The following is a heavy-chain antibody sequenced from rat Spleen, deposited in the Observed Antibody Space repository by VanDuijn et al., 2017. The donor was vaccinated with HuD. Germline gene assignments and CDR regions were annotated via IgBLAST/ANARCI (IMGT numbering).Heavy chain of an antibody. V-gene: IGHV5-27*01. J-gene: IGHJ2*01. CDR2: ISTGGGST. CDR1: GFTFRNYD. D-gene: IGHD1-9*01. CDR3: TTDRATGIPGDY. Sequence: EVQLVESGGDLVQPGRSLKLSCAASGFTFRNYDMAWVRQAPTKGLEWVAYISTGGGSTYYRDSVKGRFTISRDNAKSTLYLQMDSLRSEDTANYYCTTDRATGIPGDYWGQGVMVTVSS.